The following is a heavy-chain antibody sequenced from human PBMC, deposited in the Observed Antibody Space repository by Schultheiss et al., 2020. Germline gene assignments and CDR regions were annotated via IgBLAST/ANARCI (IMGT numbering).Heavy chain of an antibody. CDR1: GGSISSSNW. Sequence: SETLSLTCAVSGGSISSSNWWSWVRQPPGKGLEWIGEVNHSGSTNYNPSLKSRVTISVDTSKNQFSLKLSSVTAADTAVYYCARGRVDITIFGVVSPPYYYYYMDVWGKGTTVTVSS. CDR3: ARGRVDITIFGVVSPPYYYYYMDV. J-gene: IGHJ6*03. D-gene: IGHD3-3*01. CDR2: VNHSGST. V-gene: IGHV4-4*02.